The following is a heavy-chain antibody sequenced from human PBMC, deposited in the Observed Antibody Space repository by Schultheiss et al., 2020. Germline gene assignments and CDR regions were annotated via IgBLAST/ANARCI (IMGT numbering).Heavy chain of an antibody. CDR1: GGTFCSYA. Sequence: ASVKVSCKASGGTFCSYAISWVRQAPGQGLEWMGWMNPNSGNTGYAQKFQGRVTMTRNTSISTAYMELSSLRSEDTAVYYCARVQSGRGDWFDPWGQGTLVTVSS. CDR2: MNPNSGNT. CDR3: ARVQSGRGDWFDP. J-gene: IGHJ5*02. V-gene: IGHV1-8*02. D-gene: IGHD1-26*01.